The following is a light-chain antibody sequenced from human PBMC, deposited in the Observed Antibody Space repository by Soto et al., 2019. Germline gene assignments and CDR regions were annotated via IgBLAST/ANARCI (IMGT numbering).Light chain of an antibody. V-gene: IGKV3-20*01. Sequence: EMVLTQSPGTLSLSPGEGATLSCRASQSVSSSYIAWYQQRPGQTPSLLIYGASTRATGIPDRFSGSGSGTDFTLTISRLDPEDSAVYYCHQYGSSPRTFGQGTKVDIK. CDR3: HQYGSSPRT. CDR2: GAS. CDR1: QSVSSSY. J-gene: IGKJ1*01.